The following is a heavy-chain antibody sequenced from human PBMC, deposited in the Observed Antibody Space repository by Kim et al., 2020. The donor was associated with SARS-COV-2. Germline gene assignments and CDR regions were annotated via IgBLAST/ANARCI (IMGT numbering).Heavy chain of an antibody. Sequence: GGSLRLSCTASGFIFGDFAMSWVRQAPGRGLEWVGFIRTRPYNGTTEYAASVKDRITISRDDSKNIAYLQINRLKTGDTGEYYCTSSVRGDYGMDVCGQG. J-gene: IGHJ6*02. V-gene: IGHV3-49*04. CDR3: TSSVRGDYGMDV. CDR1: GFIFGDFA. D-gene: IGHD3-10*02. CDR2: IRTRPYNGTT.